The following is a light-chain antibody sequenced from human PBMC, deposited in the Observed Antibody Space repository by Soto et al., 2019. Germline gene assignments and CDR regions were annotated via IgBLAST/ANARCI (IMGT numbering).Light chain of an antibody. J-gene: IGKJ5*01. Sequence: DIQMTQSPSSVSASVGDRVTISCRASEDINSRLAWYQQKPGNAPKLLIYAAFILQSGVPSRLSGYGSGTDFTLSISSLQPEDFATYYCQQADSFPITFGQGTRLEIK. V-gene: IGKV1-12*01. CDR2: AAF. CDR3: QQADSFPIT. CDR1: EDINSR.